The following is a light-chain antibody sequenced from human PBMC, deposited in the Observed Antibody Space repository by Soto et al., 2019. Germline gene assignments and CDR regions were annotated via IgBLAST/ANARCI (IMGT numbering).Light chain of an antibody. CDR2: DAS. V-gene: IGKV1-5*01. CDR1: QTISTW. CDR3: LQHNTYPCT. Sequence: DIQVTQSPPTLSASVGDRVTITCRASQTISTWMAWYQQKPGKAPKLLVYDASTLQSGVASRFSGSGSGTEFTLTISSLQPEDFATYYCLQHNTYPCTFGQGTKVDIK. J-gene: IGKJ1*01.